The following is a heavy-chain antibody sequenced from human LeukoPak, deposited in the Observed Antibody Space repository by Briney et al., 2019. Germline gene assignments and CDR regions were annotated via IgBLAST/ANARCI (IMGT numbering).Heavy chain of an antibody. D-gene: IGHD3-16*01. CDR3: ARPLFLSRGWGYFDY. CDR1: GFTFSSYS. V-gene: IGHV3-21*01. J-gene: IGHJ4*02. CDR2: ISSSSSYI. Sequence: GGSLRLSCAASGFTFSSYSMNWVRQAPGKGLEWVSSISSSSSYIYYADSVKGRFTISRDNAKNSLYLQMNSLRAEDTAVYYCARPLFLSRGWGYFDYWGQGTLVTVSS.